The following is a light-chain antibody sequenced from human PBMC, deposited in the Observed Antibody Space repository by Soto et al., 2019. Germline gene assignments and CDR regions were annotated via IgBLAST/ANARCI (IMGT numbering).Light chain of an antibody. V-gene: IGLV2-8*01. J-gene: IGLJ1*01. CDR2: EVI. Sequence: QSVLTQPPSASGSPGQSATISYTGTSSDVGGYNYVSWYQQHPGKAPKLLIYEVIKRPSGVPDRFSASRSGNTASLTVSGLQAEDEADYYCSSYAGSNTPYGFGTGTKVTVL. CDR1: SSDVGGYNY. CDR3: SSYAGSNTPYG.